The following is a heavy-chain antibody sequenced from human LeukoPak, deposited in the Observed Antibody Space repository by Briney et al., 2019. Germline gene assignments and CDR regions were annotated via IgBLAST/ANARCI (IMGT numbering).Heavy chain of an antibody. Sequence: GGSLRLPCAASGFTFSSYAMHWVRQAPGKGLEWVAVISYDGSNKYYAGSVKGRFTISRDNSKNTLYLQMNSLRAEDTAVYYCAREFGYYDSSGYPLGMDVWGQGTTVTVSS. J-gene: IGHJ6*02. CDR1: GFTFSSYA. CDR3: AREFGYYDSSGYPLGMDV. V-gene: IGHV3-30-3*01. D-gene: IGHD3-22*01. CDR2: ISYDGSNK.